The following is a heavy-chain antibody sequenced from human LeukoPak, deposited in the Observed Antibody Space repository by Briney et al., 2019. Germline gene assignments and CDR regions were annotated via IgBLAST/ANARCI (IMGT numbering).Heavy chain of an antibody. V-gene: IGHV3-23*01. CDR1: GFTFSSYA. CDR2: ISASGGST. CDR3: AKDGVVVPTVIVVVAYFDD. Sequence: PGGSLRLSCAASGFTFSSYAMSWVRQAPGKGLEWVSAISASGGSTYYADSVKGRFTISRDNSKNTLYLQMNSLRAEDTAVYYCAKDGVVVPTVIVVVAYFDDWGQGTLVTVSS. J-gene: IGHJ4*02. D-gene: IGHD3-22*01.